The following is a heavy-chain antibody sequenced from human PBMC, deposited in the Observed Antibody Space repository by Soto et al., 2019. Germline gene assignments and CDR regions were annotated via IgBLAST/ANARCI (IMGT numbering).Heavy chain of an antibody. V-gene: IGHV1-69*08. D-gene: IGHD5-12*01. CDR1: GGTFSSYT. Sequence: QVQLVQSGAEVKKPGSSVKVSCKASGGTFSSYTISWVRQAPGQGLEWMGRIIPILGIANYAQKFQGRVTIXAXTSTSTAYMELSSLRSEDTAVYYCARDSSEMATMVYWGQGTLVTVSS. CDR2: IIPILGIA. J-gene: IGHJ4*02. CDR3: ARDSSEMATMVY.